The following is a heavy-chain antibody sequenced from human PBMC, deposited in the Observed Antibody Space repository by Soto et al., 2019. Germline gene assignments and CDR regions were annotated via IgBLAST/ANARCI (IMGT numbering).Heavy chain of an antibody. J-gene: IGHJ3*02. V-gene: IGHV1-8*01. CDR1: GYSFTSYD. D-gene: IGHD2-15*01. CDR3: ARYPYTSYCSDGSCSYDAFDI. Sequence: QVQMVQSGAEVKKPGASVKVSCRASGYSFTSYDVNWVRQATGQGLEWMGWMNPNSGNTAFAQKFQGRVTMTRDTPISTAYMELSGLRSEDTAVSYCARYPYTSYCSDGSCSYDAFDIWGQGTVVTVSS. CDR2: MNPNSGNT.